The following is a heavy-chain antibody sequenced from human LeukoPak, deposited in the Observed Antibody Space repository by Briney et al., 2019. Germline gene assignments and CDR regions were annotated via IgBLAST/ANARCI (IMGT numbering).Heavy chain of an antibody. D-gene: IGHD3-10*01. J-gene: IGHJ6*02. V-gene: IGHV4-59*08. Sequence: SEALSLTCTVSGGSISSYYWSWIRQPPGKGLEWIGYIYYSGSTNYNPSLKSRVTISVDTSKNQFSLKLSSVTAADTAVYYCARVYGSGSYYLLYYYYGMDVWGQGTTVTVSS. CDR1: GGSISSYY. CDR3: ARVYGSGSYYLLYYYYGMDV. CDR2: IYYSGST.